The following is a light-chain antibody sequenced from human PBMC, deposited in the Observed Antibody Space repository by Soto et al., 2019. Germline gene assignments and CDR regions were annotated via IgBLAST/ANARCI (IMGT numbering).Light chain of an antibody. CDR3: QQSYSNPRT. Sequence: DIQMTQSPSSLSASVGDRVTITCRASQSVNRYLNWYQQKEGKAPKLLIYSTSILESGVPSRFSASGSGTDFTLTINSLQPEDFATYYCQQSYSNPRTFGQGTRVVVK. J-gene: IGKJ1*01. CDR1: QSVNRY. V-gene: IGKV1-39*01. CDR2: STS.